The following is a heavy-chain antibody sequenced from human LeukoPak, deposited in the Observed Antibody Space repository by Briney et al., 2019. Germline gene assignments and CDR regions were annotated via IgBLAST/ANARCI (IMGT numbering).Heavy chain of an antibody. J-gene: IGHJ4*02. V-gene: IGHV3-64D*06. CDR1: GFVFSIYT. D-gene: IGHD2/OR15-2a*01. CDR3: VKDFGRVRGTPDS. CDR2: ISDSGNGGSI. Sequence: PGGSLRLSCSASGFVFSIYTMYWVRQAPGKGPEYVSTISDSGNGGSIYYADSVKGRFTISRDDSKSIVYLQMNGLRSEDTAVYYCVKDFGRVRGTPDSWGQGTLVTVSS.